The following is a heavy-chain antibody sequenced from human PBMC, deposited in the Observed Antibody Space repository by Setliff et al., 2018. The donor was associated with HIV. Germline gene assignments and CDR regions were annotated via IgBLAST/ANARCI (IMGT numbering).Heavy chain of an antibody. Sequence: SVKVSCKSSGYTFSNYDINWVRQAAGQGLEWMGWMNPDSRNTGYAQRFEGRVTLTWDTSISTAYLELNHLKSDDTAVYYCARARTDYYDRRRRSHYYIDVWARGATVTVSS. CDR1: GYTFSNYD. V-gene: IGHV1-8*02. J-gene: IGHJ6*03. CDR3: ARARTDYYDRRRRSHYYIDV. CDR2: MNPDSRNT. D-gene: IGHD3-22*01.